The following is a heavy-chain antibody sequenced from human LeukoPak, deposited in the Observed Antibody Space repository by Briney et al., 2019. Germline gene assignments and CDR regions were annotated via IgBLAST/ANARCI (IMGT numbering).Heavy chain of an antibody. Sequence: GGSLRLSCAASGFTFSSYWMTWVRQAPGKGLEWVANIKEDESQQYYVDSVKGRFTISRDNAKNSLYLQMNSLRAEDTAVYYCASRRYISSWSGFDYWGQGTLVTVSS. V-gene: IGHV3-7*01. CDR3: ASRRYISSWSGFDY. CDR2: IKEDESQQ. D-gene: IGHD6-13*01. J-gene: IGHJ4*02. CDR1: GFTFSSYW.